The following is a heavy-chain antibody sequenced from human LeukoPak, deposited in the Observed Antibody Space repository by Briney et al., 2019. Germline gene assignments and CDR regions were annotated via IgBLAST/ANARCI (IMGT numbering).Heavy chain of an antibody. CDR2: ISWNSGSI. J-gene: IGHJ4*02. D-gene: IGHD5-18*01. Sequence: PGRSLGLSCAASGFTFDDYAMHWVRQAPGKGLEWVSGISWNSGSIGYADSVKGRFTISRDNAKNSLYLQMNSLRAEDTALYYCAKAGYSYGSIFDYWGQGTLVTVSS. V-gene: IGHV3-9*01. CDR1: GFTFDDYA. CDR3: AKAGYSYGSIFDY.